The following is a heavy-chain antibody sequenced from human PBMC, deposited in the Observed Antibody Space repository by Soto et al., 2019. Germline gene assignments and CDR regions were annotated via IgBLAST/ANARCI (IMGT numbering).Heavy chain of an antibody. D-gene: IGHD2-2*01. CDR1: GYSFTSYW. Sequence: GESLKISCKGSGYSFTSYWNGWVRQMPGKGLEWMGIIYPGDSDTRYSPSFQGQVTISADKSISTAYLQWSSLKASDTAMYYCARRVGTAYYYYGLDFSGQGTTVNVSS. CDR2: IYPGDSDT. J-gene: IGHJ6*02. CDR3: ARRVGTAYYYYGLDF. V-gene: IGHV5-51*01.